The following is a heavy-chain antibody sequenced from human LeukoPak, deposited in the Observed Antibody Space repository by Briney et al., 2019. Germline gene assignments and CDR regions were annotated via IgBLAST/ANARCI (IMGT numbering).Heavy chain of an antibody. D-gene: IGHD5/OR15-5a*01. CDR2: IYHSGST. V-gene: IGHV4-38-2*02. CDR1: GYSISSGHY. Sequence: PSETLSLTCTVSGYSISSGHYWGWIRQPPGKGLEWIGSIYHSGSTYYNPSLKSRVTISVDTSKNQFSLKLSSVTAADTAVYYCARGRLSFDYWGQGTLVTVSS. CDR3: ARGRLSFDY. J-gene: IGHJ4*02.